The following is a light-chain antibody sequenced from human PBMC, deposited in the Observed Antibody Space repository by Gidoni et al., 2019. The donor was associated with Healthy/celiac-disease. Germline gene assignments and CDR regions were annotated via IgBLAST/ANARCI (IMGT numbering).Light chain of an antibody. CDR2: AAS. CDR1: QSISNY. Sequence: DIQMPQSPSSLSASVGDRVTITCRASQSISNYLNWYQQKPGKAPKLLIYAASSLQIGVPSRFSGSGSGTDFTLTISSLQPEDFATYYCQQSYSTPWTFGQGTKVEI. V-gene: IGKV1-39*01. CDR3: QQSYSTPWT. J-gene: IGKJ1*01.